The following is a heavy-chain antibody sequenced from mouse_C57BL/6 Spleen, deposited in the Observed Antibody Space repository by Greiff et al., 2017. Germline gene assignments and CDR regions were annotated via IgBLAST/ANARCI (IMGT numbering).Heavy chain of an antibody. CDR2: INPNNGGT. CDR1: GYTFTDYN. Sequence: LVEPGASVKIPCKASGYTFTDYNMDWVKQSHGKSLEWIGDINPNNGGTIYNQKFKGKATLTVVKSSSTAYMELRSLTSEDTAVYYCARDYYGSSLSYWYFDVWGTGTTVTVSS. J-gene: IGHJ1*03. D-gene: IGHD1-1*01. V-gene: IGHV1-18*01. CDR3: ARDYYGSSLSYWYFDV.